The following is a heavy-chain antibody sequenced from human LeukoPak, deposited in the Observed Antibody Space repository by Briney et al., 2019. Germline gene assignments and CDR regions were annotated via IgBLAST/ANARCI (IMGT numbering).Heavy chain of an antibody. CDR1: GFTFSSYA. D-gene: IGHD5-18*01. V-gene: IGHV3-23*01. Sequence: GGSLRLSCAASGFTFSSYAMSWVRQAPGKGLEWASAISGSGGSTYYADSVKGRFTISRDNSKNTLYLQMNSLRAEDTAVYYCARAPTYSYGYYYYYGMDVWGQGTTVTVSS. CDR3: ARAPTYSYGYYYYYGMDV. J-gene: IGHJ6*02. CDR2: ISGSGGST.